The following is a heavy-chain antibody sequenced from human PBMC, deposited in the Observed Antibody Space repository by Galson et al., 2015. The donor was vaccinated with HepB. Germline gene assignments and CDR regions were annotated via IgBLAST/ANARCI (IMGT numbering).Heavy chain of an antibody. V-gene: IGHV3-23*01. Sequence: SLRLSCAASGFTFSSYAMSWVRQAPGKGLEWVSAISGSGGSTYYADSVKGRFTISRDNSKNTLYLQMNSLRAEDTAVYYCAKKQGGVRGVYRYYYYGMDVWGQGTTVTVSS. J-gene: IGHJ6*02. D-gene: IGHD3-10*01. CDR3: AKKQGGVRGVYRYYYYGMDV. CDR2: ISGSGGST. CDR1: GFTFSSYA.